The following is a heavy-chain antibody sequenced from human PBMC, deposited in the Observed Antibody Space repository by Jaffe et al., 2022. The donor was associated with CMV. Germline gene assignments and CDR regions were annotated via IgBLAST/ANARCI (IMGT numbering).Heavy chain of an antibody. CDR3: ARVSYYDILTGYYFDY. Sequence: EVQLVESGGGLVKPGGSLRLSCAASGFTFSSYSMNWVRQAPGKGLEWVSSISSSSSYIYYADSVKGRFTISRDNAKNSLYLQMNSLRAEDTAVYYCARVSYYDILTGYYFDYWGQGTLVTVSS. J-gene: IGHJ4*02. CDR1: GFTFSSYS. D-gene: IGHD3-9*01. CDR2: ISSSSSYI. V-gene: IGHV3-21*01.